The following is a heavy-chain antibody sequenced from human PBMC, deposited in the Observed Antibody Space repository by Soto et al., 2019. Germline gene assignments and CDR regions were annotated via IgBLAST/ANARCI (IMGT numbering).Heavy chain of an antibody. CDR1: GFTFSSYW. D-gene: IGHD4-17*01. CDR3: ARPPVKGIHV. Sequence: HPGGSLRLSCAGTGFTFSSYWMHWVRQAPGKGLEWVANTKRDASETYHADSVKGRFTISRDNTKNSLYLQMNSLRVEDTAVYYCARPPVKGIHVWGQGTTVTVSS. V-gene: IGHV3-7*01. J-gene: IGHJ6*02. CDR2: TKRDASET.